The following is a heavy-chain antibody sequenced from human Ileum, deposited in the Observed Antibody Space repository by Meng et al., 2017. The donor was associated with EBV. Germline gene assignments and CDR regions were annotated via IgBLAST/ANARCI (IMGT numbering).Heavy chain of an antibody. J-gene: IGHJ4*02. CDR3: ARSRGVLTQPFDY. CDR2: IGTHGDT. Sequence: EGHLVEAGGGFVQPGGSLRLSCVGSGFTFSIYDMHWVRQAAGKGLEWVSGIGTHGDTYYPGSVKGRFTISREDAKNSLFLQMNSLRPGDTAVYFCARSRGVLTQPFDYWGQGILVTVSS. V-gene: IGHV3-13*01. D-gene: IGHD3-10*01. CDR1: GFTFSIYD.